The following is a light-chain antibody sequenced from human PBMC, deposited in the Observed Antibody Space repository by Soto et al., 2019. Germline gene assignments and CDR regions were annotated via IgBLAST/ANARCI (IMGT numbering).Light chain of an antibody. CDR2: GAS. Sequence: EIVLTQSPGTLFLSPGERATLSCRASQSFRSRYVAWYRQKPGQAPRLLIYGASSRATGIPDRFSGSGSGTDFTFTISRLEPEDLAVYYCQQYGDSPTFGGGTKVGI. CDR1: QSFRSRY. V-gene: IGKV3-20*01. CDR3: QQYGDSPT. J-gene: IGKJ4*01.